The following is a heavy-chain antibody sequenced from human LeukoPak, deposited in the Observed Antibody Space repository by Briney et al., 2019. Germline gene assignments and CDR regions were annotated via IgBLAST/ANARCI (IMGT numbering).Heavy chain of an antibody. D-gene: IGHD5/OR15-5a*01. CDR3: ARDPLIGSFDY. J-gene: IGHJ4*02. V-gene: IGHV1-2*02. CDR1: GYTFTGYY. Sequence: GASVKVSCKASGYTFTGYYMHWVRQAPGQGLEWMGWINPNSGGTNYAQKFQGRVTMTRDTSISTAYMELSRRRSDDTGVYDFARDPLIGSFDYWGQGTLVTVSS. CDR2: INPNSGGT.